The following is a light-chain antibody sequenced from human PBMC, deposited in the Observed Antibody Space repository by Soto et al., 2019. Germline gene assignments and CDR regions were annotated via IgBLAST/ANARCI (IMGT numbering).Light chain of an antibody. Sequence: DIQMTQSPSTLSASVGDRVTITCRASQSIRSWLAWYQQKPGKAPKLLIYRASSLESGVPSRFSGSGSGTDFTLTIRSLQPDDFATYYCQQYNSYSSLTFGGGTKVEI. CDR1: QSIRSW. J-gene: IGKJ4*01. CDR2: RAS. V-gene: IGKV1-5*03. CDR3: QQYNSYSSLT.